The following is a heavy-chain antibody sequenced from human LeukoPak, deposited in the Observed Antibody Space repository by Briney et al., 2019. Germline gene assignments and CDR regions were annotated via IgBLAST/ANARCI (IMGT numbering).Heavy chain of an antibody. CDR2: LYSGGST. Sequence: PGGSLRPSCAASGFTVSSNYMSWVRQAPGKGLGWVSSLYSGGSTDYAGSVKGRFTISRDKSQNTLYLQMSSLRVEDAAVYYCATAGGNAPRLLDYWGQGTLVTVSS. V-gene: IGHV3-66*02. J-gene: IGHJ4*02. D-gene: IGHD4-23*01. CDR1: GFTVSSNY. CDR3: ATAGGNAPRLLDY.